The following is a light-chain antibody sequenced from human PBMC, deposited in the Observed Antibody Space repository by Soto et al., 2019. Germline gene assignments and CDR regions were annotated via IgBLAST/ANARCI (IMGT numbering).Light chain of an antibody. CDR3: QQYNNWPPWT. V-gene: IGKV3-15*01. Sequence: EIVMTQSPATLSVSPGERATLSCRASQSVSSNLAWYQQKPGQAPRLLIYGASTRPTGIPARSSGSGSGTEFTLTISNLESEDFAVYYCQQYNNWPPWTFGQGTKVDSK. CDR1: QSVSSN. J-gene: IGKJ1*01. CDR2: GAS.